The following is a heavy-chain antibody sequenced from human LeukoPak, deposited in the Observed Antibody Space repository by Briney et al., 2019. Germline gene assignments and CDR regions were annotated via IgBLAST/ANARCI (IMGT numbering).Heavy chain of an antibody. Sequence: ASVKVSCKASGYTFTSYAMHWVRQAPGQRLEWIGWINAGNGNTKYSQKFQGRVTITRDTSASTAYMELSSLRSEDTAVYYCARPLFPGIAVAGLNWGQGTLVTVSS. CDR1: GYTFTSYA. J-gene: IGHJ4*02. V-gene: IGHV1-3*01. CDR3: ARPLFPGIAVAGLN. CDR2: INAGNGNT. D-gene: IGHD6-19*01.